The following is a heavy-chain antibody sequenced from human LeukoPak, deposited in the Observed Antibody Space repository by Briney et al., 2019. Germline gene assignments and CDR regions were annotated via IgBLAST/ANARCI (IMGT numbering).Heavy chain of an antibody. V-gene: IGHV4-59*01. J-gene: IGHJ4*02. CDR1: GGSISSYY. CDR2: IYYSGST. CDR3: ARLPPPRPQLASYYFDY. D-gene: IGHD6-6*01. Sequence: SETLSLTCTVSGGSISSYYWSWIRQPPGKGLEWIGYIYYSGSTNYNPSPKSRVTISVDTSKNQFSLKLSSVTAADTAVYYCARLPPPRPQLASYYFDYWGQGTLVTVSS.